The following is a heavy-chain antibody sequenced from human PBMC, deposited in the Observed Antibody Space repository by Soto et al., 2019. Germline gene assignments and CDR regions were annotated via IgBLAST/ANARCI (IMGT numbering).Heavy chain of an antibody. CDR1: GYTFTSYA. V-gene: IGHV1-3*01. D-gene: IGHD2-8*01. Sequence: QVQLVQSGAEVKKPGASVKVSCKASGYTFTSYAMHWVRQAPGQRLEWMGWINAGNGNTKYSQKFQGRVTITRDTSASTAYMELSSLRSEDTAVYYCARVVSGYCTNGVCYDWFDPWGQGTLVTVSS. CDR3: ARVVSGYCTNGVCYDWFDP. J-gene: IGHJ5*02. CDR2: INAGNGNT.